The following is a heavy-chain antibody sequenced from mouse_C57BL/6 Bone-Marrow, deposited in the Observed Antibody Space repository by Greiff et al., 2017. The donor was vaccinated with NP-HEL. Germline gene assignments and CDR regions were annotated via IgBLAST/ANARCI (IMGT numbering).Heavy chain of an antibody. Sequence: EVKLQESGPELVKPGASVKMSCKASGYTFTDYNMHWVKQSHGKSLEWIGYINPNNGGTSYNQKFKGKATLTVNKSSSTAYMELRSLTSEDSAVYYCARGGITTWYFDVWGTGTTVTVSS. CDR1: GYTFTDYN. V-gene: IGHV1-22*01. D-gene: IGHD1-1*01. CDR2: INPNNGGT. J-gene: IGHJ1*03. CDR3: ARGGITTWYFDV.